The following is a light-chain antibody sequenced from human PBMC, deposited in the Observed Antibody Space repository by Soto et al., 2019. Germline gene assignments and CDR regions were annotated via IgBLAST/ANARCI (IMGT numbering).Light chain of an antibody. V-gene: IGKV3-20*01. CDR1: QTVFSNY. CDR2: GAS. J-gene: IGKJ5*01. Sequence: EILLTQSPGTLSLSPGERATLSCRATQTVFSNYIGWYQQKPGKAPRLLIYGASSRATGIPGRLSGSGSGTDFTLPIRRLEPEDFALYYCQQYGSSPHFGQGTRLEIK. CDR3: QQYGSSPH.